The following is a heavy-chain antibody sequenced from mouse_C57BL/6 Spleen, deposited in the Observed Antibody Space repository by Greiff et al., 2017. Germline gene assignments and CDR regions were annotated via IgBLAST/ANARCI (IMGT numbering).Heavy chain of an antibody. V-gene: IGHV5-17*01. CDR2: ISSGSSTI. D-gene: IGHD2-4*01. CDR1: GSTFSDYG. CDR3: ARIYYDYDYYAMDY. J-gene: IGHJ4*01. Sequence: EVKLMESGGGLVKPGGSLKLSCAASGSTFSDYGMHWVRQAPEKGLEWVAYISSGSSTIYYADTVKGRFTISRDNAKNTLFLQMTSLRSEDTAMYYCARIYYDYDYYAMDYWGQGTSVTVSS.